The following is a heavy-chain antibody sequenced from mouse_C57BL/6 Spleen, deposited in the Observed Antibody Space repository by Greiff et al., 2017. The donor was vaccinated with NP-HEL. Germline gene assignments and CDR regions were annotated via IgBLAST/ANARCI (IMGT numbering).Heavy chain of an antibody. D-gene: IGHD1-1*01. CDR3: ARETLYYGSSYGYAMDY. Sequence: VQLQQSGAELVKPGASVKISCKASGYAFSSYWMNWVKQRPGKGLEWIGQIYPGDGDTNYNGKFKGKATLTADKSSSTAYMQLSSLTSEDSAVYFCARETLYYGSSYGYAMDYWGQGTSVTVSS. J-gene: IGHJ4*01. CDR1: GYAFSSYW. V-gene: IGHV1-80*01. CDR2: IYPGDGDT.